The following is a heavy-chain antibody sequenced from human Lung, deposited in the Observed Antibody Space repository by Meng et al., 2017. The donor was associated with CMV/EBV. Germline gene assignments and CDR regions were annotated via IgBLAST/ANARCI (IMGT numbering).Heavy chain of an antibody. CDR1: GGSISGYY. J-gene: IGHJ6*02. CDR2: IYYTGGT. V-gene: IGHV4-59*01. CDR3: ARPTGGNGLVAYYYYGLDV. Sequence: QXXSLTXAVSGGSISGYYWSWIPQPPGKGLEWIGYIYYTGGTNHNPSLKSRVTISLDTSKNQFSLKLRSETAADTAVYYCARPTGGNGLVAYYYYGLDVWGQGTTVTVSS. D-gene: IGHD5-12*01.